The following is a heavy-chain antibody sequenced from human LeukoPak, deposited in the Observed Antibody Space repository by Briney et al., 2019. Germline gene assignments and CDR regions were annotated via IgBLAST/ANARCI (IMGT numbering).Heavy chain of an antibody. CDR1: RFTFSSYS. J-gene: IGHJ4*02. CDR3: ARGDGYNYNYFDY. V-gene: IGHV3-21*01. D-gene: IGHD5-12*01. CDR2: ISSSSSYI. Sequence: GGSLRLSCAASRFTFSSYSMNWVRQAPGKGLEWVSSISSSSSYIYYADSVKGRFTISRDNAKNSLYLQMNSLRAEDTAVYYCARGDGYNYNYFDYWGQGTLVTVSS.